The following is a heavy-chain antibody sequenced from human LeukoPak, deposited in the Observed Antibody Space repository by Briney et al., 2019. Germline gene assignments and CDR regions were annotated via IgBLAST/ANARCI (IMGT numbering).Heavy chain of an antibody. CDR1: GGSISSSSYY. V-gene: IGHV4-39*01. Sequence: PSETLSLTCTVSGGSISSSSYYWGWNRQPPGKGLEWIGSIYYSGSTYYNPSLKSRVTISVDTSKNQFSLKLSSVTAADTAVYYCARLDYYYDSSGYYPGAFDIWGQGTMVTVSS. D-gene: IGHD3-22*01. CDR3: ARLDYYYDSSGYYPGAFDI. J-gene: IGHJ3*02. CDR2: IYYSGST.